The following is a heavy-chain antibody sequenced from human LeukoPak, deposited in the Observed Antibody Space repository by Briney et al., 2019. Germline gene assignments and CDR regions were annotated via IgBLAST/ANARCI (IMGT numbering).Heavy chain of an antibody. Sequence: PGGSLRLSCAASGFTFSNAWMSWVRQAPGKGLEWVGRIKSKTDGGTTDYAAPVKGRFTISRDDSKNTLYLQMNSLKTEDTAVYYSTTDTKTAMIVVAGGNYWGQGALVTVSS. CDR3: TTDTKTAMIVVAGGNY. D-gene: IGHD3-22*01. J-gene: IGHJ4*02. CDR1: GFTFSNAW. CDR2: IKSKTDGGTT. V-gene: IGHV3-15*01.